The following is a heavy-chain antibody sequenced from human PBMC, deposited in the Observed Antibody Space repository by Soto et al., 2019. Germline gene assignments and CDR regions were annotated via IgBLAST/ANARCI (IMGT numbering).Heavy chain of an antibody. CDR3: ARDLGGIAVTSDAFDI. CDR1: GGSISSYY. CDR2: IYYSGST. V-gene: IGHV4-59*01. Sequence: ETLSLTCTVSGGSISSYYWSWIRQPPGKGLEWIGYIYYSGSTNYNPSLKSRVTISVDTSKNQFSLKLSSVTAADTAVYYCARDLGGIAVTSDAFDIWGQGTMVTVSS. D-gene: IGHD6-19*01. J-gene: IGHJ3*02.